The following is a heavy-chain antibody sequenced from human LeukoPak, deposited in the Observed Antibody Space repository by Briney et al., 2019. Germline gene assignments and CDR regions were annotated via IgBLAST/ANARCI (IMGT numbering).Heavy chain of an antibody. Sequence: GGSLQISCKGSGFHFTSYWIGWVRPLPGKGLEWMGLIYPGDSDTRYSPSCQGQDTISDDKSISPPYLQRTNLKAPDTALIYSANAACHDYYYGMDVWGQGTTVTVSS. CDR2: IYPGDSDT. V-gene: IGHV5-51*01. CDR1: GFHFTSYW. J-gene: IGHJ6*02. D-gene: IGHD6-6*01. CDR3: ANAACHDYYYGMDV.